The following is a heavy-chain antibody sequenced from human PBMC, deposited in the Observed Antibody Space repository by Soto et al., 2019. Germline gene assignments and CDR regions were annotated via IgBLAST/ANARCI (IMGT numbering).Heavy chain of an antibody. D-gene: IGHD2-8*01. J-gene: IGHJ4*02. CDR1: GFTFSSYE. Sequence: EVQLVESGGGLVQPGGSLRLSCAASGFTFSSYEMNWVRQAPGKGLEWVSYISSSGSTIYYADSVKGRFTISRDNAKNTLDLQMNSLKAEDTAVYYCARDPVWRRFDYWGQGTLVTVSS. CDR2: ISSSGSTI. V-gene: IGHV3-48*03. CDR3: ARDPVWRRFDY.